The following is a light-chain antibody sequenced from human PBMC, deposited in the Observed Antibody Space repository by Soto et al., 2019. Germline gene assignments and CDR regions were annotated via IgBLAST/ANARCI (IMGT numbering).Light chain of an antibody. V-gene: IGKV3-20*01. CDR1: QSVSSSF. J-gene: IGKJ1*01. Sequence: EIVLTQSPGTLSLSPGERATLSCRASQSVSSSFLAWYQQKPGQAPRLLIYGASNRASGISGRFSGSGSGTDFTLTSSNLQPEDVATYYCQKYNRAPWTVGQGTKVEIK. CDR2: GAS. CDR3: QKYNRAPWT.